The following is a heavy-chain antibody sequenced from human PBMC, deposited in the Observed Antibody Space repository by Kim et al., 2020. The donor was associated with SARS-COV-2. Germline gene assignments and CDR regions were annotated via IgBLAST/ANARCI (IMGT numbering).Heavy chain of an antibody. CDR2: ISSSSSTI. CDR3: ARVYSSGWFGGNWFDP. CDR1: GFTFSSYS. Sequence: GGSLRLSCAASGFTFSSYSMNWVRQAPGKGLEWISYISSSSSTIYYADSVKGRFTSSRDNAKNSLFLQMNSLRAEDTAVYYCARVYSSGWFGGNWFDPWGQGTLVTVSA. J-gene: IGHJ5*02. V-gene: IGHV3-48*04. D-gene: IGHD6-19*01.